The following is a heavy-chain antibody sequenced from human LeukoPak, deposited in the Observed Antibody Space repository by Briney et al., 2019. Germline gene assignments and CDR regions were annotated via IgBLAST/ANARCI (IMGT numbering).Heavy chain of an antibody. CDR1: GFTFSSYE. CDR3: ARDLWGRWNQLWYFGGYFDY. V-gene: IGHV3-48*03. CDR2: ISSSGSTI. J-gene: IGHJ4*02. Sequence: GGSLRLSCAASGFTFSSYEMNWVRQAPGKGLEWVSYISSSGSTIYYADSVKGRFTISRDNAKNSLYLQMNSLRAEDTAVYYCARDLWGRWNQLWYFGGYFDYWGQGTLVTVSS. D-gene: IGHD5-18*01.